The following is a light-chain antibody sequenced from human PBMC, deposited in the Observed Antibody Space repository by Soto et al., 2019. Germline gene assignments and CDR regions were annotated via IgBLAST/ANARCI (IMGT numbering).Light chain of an antibody. CDR1: SSDVGGYNF. CDR3: ISYAGSNSVI. CDR2: EVS. V-gene: IGLV2-8*01. J-gene: IGLJ2*01. Sequence: QSALTQPPSASGSPGQSVTISCSGTSSDVGGYNFVSWYRHHPGKAPKVLIYEVSKRPSGVPDRFSGSKSGNTASLTVSGLQTEDEADYYCISYAGSNSVIFGGGTKVTVL.